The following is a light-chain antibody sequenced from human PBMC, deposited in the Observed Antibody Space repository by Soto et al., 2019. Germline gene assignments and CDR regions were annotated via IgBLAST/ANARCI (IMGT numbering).Light chain of an antibody. Sequence: QSALTQPASVSGSPGQSITISCTGASGYVGTYSLVSWYQQHPGKAPKVVIYEGHKRPSGVPDRFSGSTSVNTASLTISVLQTDDEADYYCCLYVGATTYVFGTGTKVTVL. CDR3: CLYVGATTYV. V-gene: IGLV2-23*01. CDR2: EGH. J-gene: IGLJ1*01. CDR1: SGYVGTYSL.